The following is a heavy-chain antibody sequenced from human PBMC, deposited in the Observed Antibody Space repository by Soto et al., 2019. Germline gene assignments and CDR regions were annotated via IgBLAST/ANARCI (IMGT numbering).Heavy chain of an antibody. CDR1: GWSFRGYY. CDR2: INHSGST. D-gene: IGHD3-3*01. CDR3: ARGLIRITIFGVVTVFDY. V-gene: IGHV4-34*01. Sequence: PSVTLSLTCSVYGWSFRGYYWSWIRQPPGKGLEWIGEINHSGSTNYNPSLKSRVTISVDTSKNQFSLKLSSVTAADTAVYYCARGLIRITIFGVVTVFDYWGQGTLVTVSS. J-gene: IGHJ4*02.